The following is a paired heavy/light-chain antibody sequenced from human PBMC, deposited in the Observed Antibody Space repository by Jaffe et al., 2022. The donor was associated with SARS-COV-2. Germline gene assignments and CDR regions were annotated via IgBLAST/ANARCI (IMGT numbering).Heavy chain of an antibody. Sequence: QIYLVQSGPELKRPGASVKISCKASGDNFTHYGISWVRQAPGQGLEWMGWIGVNSRNTYFAPNLQGRLTMTKDTSTNTSFMELQSLRSEDTAIYYCARDGFCTDSSCYRLYYFHNGMDVWGQGTTVTVSS. CDR3: ARDGFCTDSSCYRLYYFHNGMDV. V-gene: IGHV1-18*01. CDR2: IGVNSRNT. J-gene: IGHJ6*02. D-gene: IGHD6-13*01. CDR1: GDNFTHYG.
Light chain of an antibody. CDR2: GAS. CDR1: QTIADNK. CDR3: QQYDISPWT. V-gene: IGKV3-20*01. Sequence: EIVLTQSPGTLSLSPGERVTLSCRASQTIADNKLAWYQKRFGRPPTLVIHGASNRAAGIPGRFSGSGSGTDFTLTIARLEPEDVATFYCQQYDISPWTFGQGTKVEI. J-gene: IGKJ2*01.